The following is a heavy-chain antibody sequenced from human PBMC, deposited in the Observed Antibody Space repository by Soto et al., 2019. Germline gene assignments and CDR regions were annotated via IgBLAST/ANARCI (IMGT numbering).Heavy chain of an antibody. Sequence: QVQLVESGGGVVQPGRSLRLSCAASGFTFSSYAMHWVRQAPGKGLEWVAVISYDGSNKYYADSVKGRFTISRDNSKNTLYLQMNSLRAEDTAVYYCARDRAVRRLERYYYYGMDVWGQGTTVTVSS. J-gene: IGHJ6*02. D-gene: IGHD3-10*01. CDR1: GFTFSSYA. V-gene: IGHV3-30-3*01. CDR3: ARDRAVRRLERYYYYGMDV. CDR2: ISYDGSNK.